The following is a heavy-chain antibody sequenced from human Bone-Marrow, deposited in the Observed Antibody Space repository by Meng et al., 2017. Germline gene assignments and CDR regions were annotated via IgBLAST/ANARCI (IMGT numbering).Heavy chain of an antibody. CDR1: GYTFTSYD. CDR3: ARDLGGDD. Sequence: QVQRVQAGAEVKKPGASVKVSCKASGYTFTSYDINWVRQATGQGLEWMGIINPSGGSTSYAQKFQGRVTMTRDTSTSTVYMELSSLRSEDTAVYYCARDLGGDDWGQGTLVTVSS. D-gene: IGHD3-10*01. J-gene: IGHJ4*02. CDR2: INPSGGST. V-gene: IGHV1-46*01.